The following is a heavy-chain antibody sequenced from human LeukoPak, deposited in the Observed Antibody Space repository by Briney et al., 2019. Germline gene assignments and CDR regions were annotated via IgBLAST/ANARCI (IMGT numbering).Heavy chain of an antibody. D-gene: IGHD3-22*01. J-gene: IGHJ6*02. CDR3: ARDYYDSSGYPRIYYGMDV. V-gene: IGHV4-59*01. Sequence: SETLSLTCTVSGGSISSYYWSWIRQPPGKGLEWIGYIYYSGSTNYNPSLKSRVTISVDTSKNQFSLKLSSVTAADTAVYYCARDYYDSSGYPRIYYGMDVWGQGTTVTVSS. CDR2: IYYSGST. CDR1: GGSISSYY.